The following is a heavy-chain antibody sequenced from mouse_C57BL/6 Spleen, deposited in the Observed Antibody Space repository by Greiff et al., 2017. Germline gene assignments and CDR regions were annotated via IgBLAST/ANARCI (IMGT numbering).Heavy chain of an antibody. D-gene: IGHD1-1*01. CDR2: INYDGSST. V-gene: IGHV5-16*01. J-gene: IGHJ4*01. CDR3: ARVLRDAMDY. CDR1: GFTFSDYY. Sequence: EVMLVESEGGLVQPGSSMKLSCTASGFTFSDYYMAWVRQVPEKGLEWVANINYDGSSTYYLDSLKSRFIISRDNAKNILYLQMSSLKSEDTATYYCARVLRDAMDYWGQGTSVTVSS.